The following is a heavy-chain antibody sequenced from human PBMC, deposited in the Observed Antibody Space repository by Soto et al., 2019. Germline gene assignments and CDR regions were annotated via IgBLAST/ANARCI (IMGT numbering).Heavy chain of an antibody. CDR3: ASQYSSGWYYHY. CDR2: IYHSGST. V-gene: IGHV4-4*02. J-gene: IGHJ4*02. CDR1: GGSISSSNW. D-gene: IGHD6-19*01. Sequence: SETLSITCAVSGGSISSSNWWSWVRQPPGKGLEWIGEIYHSGSTNYNPSLKSRVTISVDKSKNQFSLKLSSVTAADTAVYYCASQYSSGWYYHYWGQGTLVTVSS.